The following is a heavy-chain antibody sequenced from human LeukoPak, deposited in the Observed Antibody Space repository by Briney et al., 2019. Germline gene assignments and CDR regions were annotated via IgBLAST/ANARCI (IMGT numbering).Heavy chain of an antibody. CDR3: ARDPATVTTGWYFDL. CDR2: INPNSDGT. D-gene: IGHD4-17*01. CDR1: GYTFTGYY. V-gene: IGHV1-2*02. J-gene: IGHJ2*01. Sequence: ASVKVSCKASGYTFTGYYMHWVRQAPGQGLEWMGWINPNSDGTNYALKFQGRVTMTSDRSIGTAYMELNRLRSDDTAVYYCARDPATVTTGWYFDLWGRGTLVTVSS.